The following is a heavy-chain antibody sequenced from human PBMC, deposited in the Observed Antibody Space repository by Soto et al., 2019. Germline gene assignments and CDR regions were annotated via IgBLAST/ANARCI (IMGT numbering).Heavy chain of an antibody. J-gene: IGHJ4*02. CDR2: IYYSGST. CDR3: ARFRYGGNRILTAPFDY. Sequence: LSLSCTVSGGSIISYYWSWIRQPPGNVLEWIGYIYYSGSTNYNPSLKSRVTISVDTSKNQFSLKLSSVTAADTAVYYCARFRYGGNRILTAPFDYWGQATLVTVSS. V-gene: IGHV4-59*01. CDR1: GGSIISYY. D-gene: IGHD4-17*01.